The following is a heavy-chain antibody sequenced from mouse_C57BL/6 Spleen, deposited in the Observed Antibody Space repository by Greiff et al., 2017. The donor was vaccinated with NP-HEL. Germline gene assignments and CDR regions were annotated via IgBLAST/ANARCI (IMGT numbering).Heavy chain of an antibody. D-gene: IGHD2-4*01. CDR3: ARQGYDYDGGYAMDY. Sequence: EVNVVESGGDLVKPGGSLKLSCAASGFTFSSYGMSWVRQTPDKRLEWVATISSGGSYTYYPDSVKGRFTISRDNAKNTLYLQMSRLKSEDTAMYYCARQGYDYDGGYAMDYWGQGTSVTVSS. V-gene: IGHV5-6*01. CDR2: ISSGGSYT. J-gene: IGHJ4*01. CDR1: GFTFSSYG.